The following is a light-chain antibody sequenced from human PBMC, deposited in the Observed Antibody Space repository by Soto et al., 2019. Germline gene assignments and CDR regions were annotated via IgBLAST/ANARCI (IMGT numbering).Light chain of an antibody. CDR1: QSVGSS. J-gene: IGKJ5*01. CDR2: GAS. CDR3: KQYGSSQIT. Sequence: ILLTHSPGARALSPWGGGKLSCRASQSVGSSLAWYKQKTGQATRLLISGASSRATGIKDRFSGSGSEKDFTITISRMEHEDFELYYCKQYGSSQITGGQGPQREIK. V-gene: IGKV3-20*01.